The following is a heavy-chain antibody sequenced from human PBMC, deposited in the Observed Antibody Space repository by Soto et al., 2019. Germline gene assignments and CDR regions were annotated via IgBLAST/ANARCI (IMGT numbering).Heavy chain of an antibody. Sequence: SVKVSCKASGGTFSSYAISWVRQAPGQGLEWMGGIIPIFGTANYAQKFQGRVTITADESTSTAYMELSSLRSEDTAVYYCARGGAAAGTGYYYGMDVWGQGPTVTVSS. CDR2: IIPIFGTA. J-gene: IGHJ6*02. V-gene: IGHV1-69*13. CDR1: GGTFSSYA. CDR3: ARGGAAAGTGYYYGMDV. D-gene: IGHD6-13*01.